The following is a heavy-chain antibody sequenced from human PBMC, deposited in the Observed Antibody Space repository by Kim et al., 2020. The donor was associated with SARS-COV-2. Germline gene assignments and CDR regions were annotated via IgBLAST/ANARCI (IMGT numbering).Heavy chain of an antibody. J-gene: IGHJ2*01. CDR2: ISGSGGST. V-gene: IGHV3-23*01. Sequence: GGSLRLSCAASGFTFSSYAMSWVRQAPGKGLEWVSAISGSGGSTYYADSVKGRFTISRDNSKNTLYLQMNSLRAEDTAVYYCARAQSIAVAGDPLSEEKNWYFDLWGRGTLVTVSS. CDR3: ARAQSIAVAGDPLSEEKNWYFDL. CDR1: GFTFSSYA. D-gene: IGHD6-19*01.